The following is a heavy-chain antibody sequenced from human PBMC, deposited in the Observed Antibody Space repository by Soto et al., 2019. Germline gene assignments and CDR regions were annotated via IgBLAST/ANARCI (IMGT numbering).Heavy chain of an antibody. D-gene: IGHD1-26*01. CDR1: GFTFSTYA. J-gene: IGHJ5*01. V-gene: IGHV3-23*01. CDR3: AKDLPGELLPTGFDS. Sequence: EVQLLESGGGLEQPGGSLRLSCVASGFTFSTYAMTWVRQAPGKGLEWVSTIVGRGASTYYADSVKGRFTISRYNSTTPLYLQMNSLRAEDAAVYYCAKDLPGELLPTGFDSWGQGTLVTVSS. CDR2: IVGRGAST.